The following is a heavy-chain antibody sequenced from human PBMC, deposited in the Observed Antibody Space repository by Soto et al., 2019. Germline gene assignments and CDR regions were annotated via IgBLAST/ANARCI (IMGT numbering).Heavy chain of an antibody. CDR2: ISTKKGDT. Sequence: QVQLVQSGPEVKKPGASVKVSCKTSGYTFTSYGITWVRQAPGQGLEWMGWISTKKGDTNYAQKFQGRVTMTTDTATSTGDMELRRLRSDDTAIYYCATRSPAFDFWGQGTLVTVS. J-gene: IGHJ4*02. V-gene: IGHV1-18*04. CDR1: GYTFTSYG. CDR3: ATRSPAFDF.